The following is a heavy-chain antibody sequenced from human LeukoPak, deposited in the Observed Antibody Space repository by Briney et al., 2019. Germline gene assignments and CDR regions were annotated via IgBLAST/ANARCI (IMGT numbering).Heavy chain of an antibody. CDR1: GFTFSNYD. CDR3: ASHYGSGSSNWLDP. Sequence: GGALRLSCAASGFTFSNYDMSWVRQAPGRGWEWVSAISGSGDSTYYADSVKGRFTISRDNSKNTLYLQMNSLRAEDTAVYYCASHYGSGSSNWLDPWGQGTLVTVSS. V-gene: IGHV3-23*01. D-gene: IGHD3-10*01. J-gene: IGHJ5*02. CDR2: ISGSGDST.